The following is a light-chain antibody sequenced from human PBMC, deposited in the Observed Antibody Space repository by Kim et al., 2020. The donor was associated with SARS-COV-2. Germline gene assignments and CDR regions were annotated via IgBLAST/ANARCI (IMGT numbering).Light chain of an antibody. CDR3: CSYASSGTLI. J-gene: IGLJ2*01. CDR1: SSDVGNYNY. V-gene: IGLV2-14*03. CDR2: DVT. Sequence: GQSITISCTGTSSDVGNYNYVSWDQHHPGEAPKVMIYDVTKRPSGVSNRFFGSKSGNTASLTISGLQTEDEADYYCCSYASSGTLIFGGGTQLTVL.